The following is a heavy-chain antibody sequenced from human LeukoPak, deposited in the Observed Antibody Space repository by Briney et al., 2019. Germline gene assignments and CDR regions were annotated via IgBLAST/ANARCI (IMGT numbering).Heavy chain of an antibody. CDR2: IYYSGST. V-gene: IGHV4-59*08. D-gene: IGHD6-13*01. CDR1: GGSISSYY. J-gene: IGHJ6*02. CDR3: ARHRRGQQLARRFNYYYGMDV. Sequence: SETLSLTCTVSGGSISSYYWSWIRQPPGKGLEWIGYIYYSGSTNYNPSLKSRVTISVDTSKNQFSLKLSSVTAADTAVYYCARHRRGQQLARRFNYYYGMDVWGQGTTVTVSS.